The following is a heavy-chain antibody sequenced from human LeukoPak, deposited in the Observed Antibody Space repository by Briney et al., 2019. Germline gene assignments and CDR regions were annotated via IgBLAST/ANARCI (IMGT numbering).Heavy chain of an antibody. D-gene: IGHD2-15*01. V-gene: IGHV1-69*13. CDR1: GGTFSSYA. J-gene: IGHJ3*02. CDR2: IIPIFGTA. Sequence: SVKVSCKASGGTFSSYAISWVRQAPGRGIEWMGGIIPIFGTANYAQKFQGRVSITADESTSTAYMELSSLRSEDTAVYYCARSGYCSGGSCYSVAFDIWGQGTMVTVSS. CDR3: ARSGYCSGGSCYSVAFDI.